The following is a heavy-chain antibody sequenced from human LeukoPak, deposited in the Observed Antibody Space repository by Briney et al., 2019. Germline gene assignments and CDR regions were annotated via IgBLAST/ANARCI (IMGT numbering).Heavy chain of an antibody. J-gene: IGHJ4*02. Sequence: GGSLRLSCAASGFTFSSYSMNWVRQAPGKGLEWVSSISSSSSYIYYADSVKGRFTISRDNAKNSLYLQMNSLRAEDTAVYYCAKAPSPYCSGGTCYPLDYWGQGTLVTVSS. CDR1: GFTFSSYS. V-gene: IGHV3-21*04. CDR2: ISSSSSYI. D-gene: IGHD2-15*01. CDR3: AKAPSPYCSGGTCYPLDY.